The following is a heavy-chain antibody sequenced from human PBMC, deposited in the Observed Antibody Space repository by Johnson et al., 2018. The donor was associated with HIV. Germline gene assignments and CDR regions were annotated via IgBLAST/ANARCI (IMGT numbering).Heavy chain of an antibody. Sequence: QVQMVESGGGVVQPGTSLRLSCAASGFTFSSFAMHWVRQAPGKGLEWMAFISYDGSNKYFTDSVRGRFTISRDNSKNTLYLQMNSLRAEDTAVYYCAREVRKAVAGNFDIWGQGTMVTVSS. J-gene: IGHJ3*02. CDR1: GFTFSSFA. CDR2: ISYDGSNK. CDR3: AREVRKAVAGNFDI. D-gene: IGHD6-19*01. V-gene: IGHV3-30*14.